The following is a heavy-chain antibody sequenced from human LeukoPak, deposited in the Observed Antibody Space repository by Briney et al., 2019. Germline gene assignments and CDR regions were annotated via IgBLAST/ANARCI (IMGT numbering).Heavy chain of an antibody. J-gene: IGHJ3*02. D-gene: IGHD3/OR15-3a*01. Sequence: PGGSLRLSCVVSGFRFTDYGLHWVRQAPGKGLEWVTVISSDGNDKDYADSVKGRFTISRDTSKNTVYLQMSSLRPEDTAVYYCARLDHGGAFDIWGQGTRVTV. CDR3: ARLDHGGAFDI. CDR2: ISSDGNDK. V-gene: IGHV3-30-3*01. CDR1: GFRFTDYG.